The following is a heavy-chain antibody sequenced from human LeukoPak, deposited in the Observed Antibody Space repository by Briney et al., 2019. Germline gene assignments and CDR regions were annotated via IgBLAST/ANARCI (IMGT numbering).Heavy chain of an antibody. J-gene: IGHJ3*02. V-gene: IGHV3-21*01. CDR1: GFTFSSYS. Sequence: GGSLRLSCAASGFTFSSYSMNWVRQAPGKGLEWVSSISSSSSYIYYADSVKGRFTISRDNAKNSLYLQMNSLRAEDTAVYYCARDLKNYDSSGDAFDIWGQGTMVTVSS. CDR3: ARDLKNYDSSGDAFDI. CDR2: ISSSSSYI. D-gene: IGHD3-22*01.